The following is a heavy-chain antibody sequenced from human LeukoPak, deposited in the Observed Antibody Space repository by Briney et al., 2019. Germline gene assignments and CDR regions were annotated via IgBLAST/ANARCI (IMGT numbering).Heavy chain of an antibody. D-gene: IGHD3-22*01. J-gene: IGHJ4*02. V-gene: IGHV3-23*01. CDR2: ISGSGGST. CDR1: GFTLSSYA. CDR3: AKQPYDSSGYYYELDY. Sequence: PGGSLRLSCAASGFTLSSYAMSWVRQAPGKGLEWVSAISGSGGSTYYADSVKGRFTISRDNSKNTLYLQMNSLRAEDTAVYYCAKQPYDSSGYYYELDYWGQGTLVTVSS.